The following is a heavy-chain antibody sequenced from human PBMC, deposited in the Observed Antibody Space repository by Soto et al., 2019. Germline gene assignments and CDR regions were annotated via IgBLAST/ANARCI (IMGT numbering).Heavy chain of an antibody. CDR2: IDGSGRNT. CDR1: GFTFSSYA. V-gene: IGHV3-23*01. D-gene: IGHD2-15*01. Sequence: GGSLRLSCAASGFTFSSYAMSWVRQAPGKGLEWVSGIDGSGRNTYYADSVKGRFTISRDNSKNTLSVQMNGLRVEDTALYYCAKDGGSVCAGGTCYFQAPDYWGQGTLVTVSS. J-gene: IGHJ4*02. CDR3: AKDGGSVCAGGTCYFQAPDY.